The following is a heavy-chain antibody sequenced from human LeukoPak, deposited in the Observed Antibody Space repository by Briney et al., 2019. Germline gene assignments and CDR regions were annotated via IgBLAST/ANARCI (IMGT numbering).Heavy chain of an antibody. V-gene: IGHV4-59*12. Sequence: SETLSLTCTVSGGSISSYYWAWIRQPPGKGLEWLGYIYYSGSTNYNPSLKSRVTISLDTSKNQFSLKLSSVTAADTAVYYCAGDLHLGREPDYYYYYMDVWGKGTTVTVSS. CDR2: IYYSGST. CDR3: AGDLHLGREPDYYYYYMDV. J-gene: IGHJ6*03. D-gene: IGHD7-27*01. CDR1: GGSISSYY.